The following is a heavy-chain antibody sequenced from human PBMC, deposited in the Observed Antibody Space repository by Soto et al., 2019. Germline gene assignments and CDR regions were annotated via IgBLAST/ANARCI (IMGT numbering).Heavy chain of an antibody. J-gene: IGHJ6*02. CDR2: IYYSGST. Sequence: SETLSLTCTVSGGSISSSSYYWGWIRRPPGKGLEWIGSIYYSGSTYYNPSLKSRVTISVDTSKNQFSMKLSSVTAADTAVYYCARDIVVVPANYAFYYGMDVWGQGTTVTVSS. D-gene: IGHD2-2*01. V-gene: IGHV4-39*01. CDR1: GGSISSSSYY. CDR3: ARDIVVVPANYAFYYGMDV.